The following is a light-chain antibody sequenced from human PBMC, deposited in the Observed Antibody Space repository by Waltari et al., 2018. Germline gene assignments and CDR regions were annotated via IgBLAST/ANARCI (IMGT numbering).Light chain of an antibody. CDR1: NLGDKY. Sequence: SYDLTQPPSVSVSPGQTASITCSGDNLGDKYVSWYQQKPGQSPVVVIYRDTQRPSGIPERFSGSNSGNTAMLTISRTQAMDEVDYDCQAWDSCPAVSRPGTKVSVL. J-gene: IGLJ1*01. CDR3: QAWDSCPAV. V-gene: IGLV3-1*01. CDR2: RDT.